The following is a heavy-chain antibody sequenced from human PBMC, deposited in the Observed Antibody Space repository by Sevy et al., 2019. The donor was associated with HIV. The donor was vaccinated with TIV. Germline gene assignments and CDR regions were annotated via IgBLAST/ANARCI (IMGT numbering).Heavy chain of an antibody. Sequence: ASVKVSCKASGYTFASYGISWVRQAPGQGLEWMGWVTPYNGHKKYAQKLQGRVTMTTDTSTSTAYMELRSLRSDETAVYYCARCLGGLRPWEYNWFDPCGQGTLVTVSS. J-gene: IGHJ5*02. CDR3: ARCLGGLRPWEYNWFDP. V-gene: IGHV1-18*01. CDR2: VTPYNGHK. CDR1: GYTFASYG. D-gene: IGHD1-26*01.